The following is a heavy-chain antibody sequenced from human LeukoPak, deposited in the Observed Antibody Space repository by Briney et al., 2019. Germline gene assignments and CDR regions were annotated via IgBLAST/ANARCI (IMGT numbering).Heavy chain of an antibody. CDR3: AKEGYYNFAD. CDR1: GFTFGTHV. Sequence: GGSLRLSCAASGFTFGTHVMTWVRQAPGKGLEWVSTINAGGDETHYTDSVRGRFTIFRDNSKNTVYLQMNSLRADDTAVYYCAKEGYYNFADWGQGTLVPVSS. J-gene: IGHJ4*02. D-gene: IGHD1-1*01. CDR2: INAGGDET. V-gene: IGHV3-23*01.